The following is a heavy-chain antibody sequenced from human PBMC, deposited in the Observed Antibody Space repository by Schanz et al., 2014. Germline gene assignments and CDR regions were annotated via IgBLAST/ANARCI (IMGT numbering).Heavy chain of an antibody. D-gene: IGHD1-26*01. Sequence: VQLVESGGGVVQPGRSLRLSCAASGFTFSTYNMNWVRQAPGKGLEWVSSITSSSTYIHYADSVKGRFTISRDNAKNSLYLQMNSLRAEDSAVYYCAKVGPYSGSLGAFDIWGQGTMVTVSS. V-gene: IGHV3-21*04. J-gene: IGHJ3*02. CDR2: ITSSSTYI. CDR1: GFTFSTYN. CDR3: AKVGPYSGSLGAFDI.